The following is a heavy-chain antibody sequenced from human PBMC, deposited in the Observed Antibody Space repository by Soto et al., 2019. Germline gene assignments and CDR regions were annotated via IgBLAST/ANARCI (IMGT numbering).Heavy chain of an antibody. CDR3: ALVGVCLTPGPQGV. CDR2: FNPILSFS. J-gene: IGHJ6*02. Sequence: SVKVSCKASGDTFNFYTINWVRQAPGLGLEWMGRFNPILSFSNSALKFQGRVTLTADKSTSTAYIVLSSLRSNDTAIYYCALVGVCLTPGPQGVWGQGTTVTVSS. CDR1: GDTFNFYT. V-gene: IGHV1-69*02. D-gene: IGHD2-8*01.